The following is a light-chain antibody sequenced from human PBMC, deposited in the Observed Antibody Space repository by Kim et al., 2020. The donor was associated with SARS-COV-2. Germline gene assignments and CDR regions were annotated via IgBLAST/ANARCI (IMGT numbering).Light chain of an antibody. J-gene: IGKJ4*01. V-gene: IGKV3-20*01. CDR3: QQYASSPPLT. CDR2: GTS. Sequence: DIVLTQSPGTLSLSPGETATLSCRASQSVRSSYLAWYQQKPGQAPKLLIYGTSSRATGIPDRFSGSGSGTDFTLTISRLEPEDFAVYYCQQYASSPPLTFGGGTKVDIK. CDR1: QSVRSSY.